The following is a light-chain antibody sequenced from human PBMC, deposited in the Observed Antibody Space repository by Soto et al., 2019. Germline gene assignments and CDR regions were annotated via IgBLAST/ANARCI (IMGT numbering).Light chain of an antibody. CDR1: SSDVGGYNL. V-gene: IGLV2-23*01. J-gene: IGLJ2*01. CDR3: CSYAGSSTLL. Sequence: QSVLTQPASVSGSPGQSITISCTGTSSDVGGYNLVSWYQQHPGKTPKLMIYEGSKRPSGVSNRFSGSKSGNTASLTISGLQAEDEADYYCCSYAGSSTLLFGGGTQLPVL. CDR2: EGS.